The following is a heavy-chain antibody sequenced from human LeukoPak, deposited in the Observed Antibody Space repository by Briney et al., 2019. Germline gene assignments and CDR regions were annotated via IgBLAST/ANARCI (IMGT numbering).Heavy chain of an antibody. CDR3: AKFSPYGGNSY. CDR1: GFTVSSNY. D-gene: IGHD4-23*01. V-gene: IGHV3-66*01. J-gene: IGHJ4*02. Sequence: PGGSLRLSCAASGFTVSSNYMSWVRRAPGKGLEWVSVIYSGGSTYYADSVKGRFTISRDNSKNTLYLQMNSLRVEDTAVYYCAKFSPYGGNSYWGQGTLVTVSS. CDR2: IYSGGST.